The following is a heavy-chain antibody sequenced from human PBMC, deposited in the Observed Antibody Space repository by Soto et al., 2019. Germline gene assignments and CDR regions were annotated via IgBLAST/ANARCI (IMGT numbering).Heavy chain of an antibody. D-gene: IGHD6-19*01. Sequence: ASVKVSCKASGYTFTSYGISWVRQAPGQGLEWMGWISAYNGITNYAQKLQGRVTMTTDTSTSTAYMELRSLRSDDTAVYYCARDHLIITEQWLVKGVLIRFDYWGQGTLVTVSS. J-gene: IGHJ4*02. CDR3: ARDHLIITEQWLVKGVLIRFDY. V-gene: IGHV1-18*01. CDR1: GYTFTSYG. CDR2: ISAYNGIT.